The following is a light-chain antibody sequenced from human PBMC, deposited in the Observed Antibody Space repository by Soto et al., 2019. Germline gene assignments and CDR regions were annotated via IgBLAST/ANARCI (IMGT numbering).Light chain of an antibody. Sequence: QSALTQPPSLSGTPGQRVTISCSGSNSNIGRYTVISYQHFPGTAANILIYSDDERPSGVPARCSGSKSGTSASLAISGLQSEDEAEYYCAAWDDNLNGPLFGGGTKLTVL. V-gene: IGLV1-44*01. CDR3: AAWDDNLNGPL. J-gene: IGLJ3*02. CDR1: NSNIGRYT. CDR2: SDD.